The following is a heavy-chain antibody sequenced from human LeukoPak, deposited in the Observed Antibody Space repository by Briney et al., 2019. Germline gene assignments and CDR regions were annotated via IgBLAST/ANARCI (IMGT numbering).Heavy chain of an antibody. Sequence: GGSLRLSCAACGYTFSIYWMSWVGQAPGKGLEWVAKIKQDGSEKYYVDSVKGRFTISRDNAKNSLYLQMNSLRAEDTAVYYCAREFGDSGFPTRWGQGTLVTVSS. CDR3: AREFGDSGFPTR. CDR2: IKQDGSEK. CDR1: GYTFSIYW. V-gene: IGHV3-7*03. D-gene: IGHD5-12*01. J-gene: IGHJ4*02.